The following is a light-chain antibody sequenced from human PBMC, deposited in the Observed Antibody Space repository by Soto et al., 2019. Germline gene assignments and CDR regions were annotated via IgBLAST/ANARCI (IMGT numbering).Light chain of an antibody. V-gene: IGKV1-5*03. CDR1: QTISSW. CDR2: KAS. CDR3: QQYNSYSAA. Sequence: DIQMTQSPSTLAGAVGDRVTITCRASQTISSWLAWYQQKPGKAPKLLIYKASTLKSGVPSRFTGSGSGTEFPLTISSLQPDDFETYYCQQYNSYSAAFGQGTEVDIK. J-gene: IGKJ1*01.